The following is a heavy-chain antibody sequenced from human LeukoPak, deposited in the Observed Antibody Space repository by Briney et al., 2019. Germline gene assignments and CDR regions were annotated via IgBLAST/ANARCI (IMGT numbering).Heavy chain of an antibody. CDR3: AKDGPGYNWYYDAFDI. CDR1: GFTFSSYA. D-gene: IGHD1-7*01. V-gene: IGHV3-23*01. CDR2: ISGSGGST. Sequence: PGGSLRLSCAASGFTFSSYAMSWVRQAPGKGLEWVSAISGSGGSTYYADSVKGRFTISRDNSKNTLYLQMNSLRAEDTAVYYCAKDGPGYNWYYDAFDIWGQGTMVTVSS. J-gene: IGHJ3*02.